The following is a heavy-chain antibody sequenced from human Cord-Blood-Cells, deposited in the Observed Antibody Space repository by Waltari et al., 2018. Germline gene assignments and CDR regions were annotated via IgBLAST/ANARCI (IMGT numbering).Heavy chain of an antibody. V-gene: IGHV4-39*01. D-gene: IGHD1-26*01. CDR1: GGSLSSSSYY. J-gene: IGHJ5*02. CDR3: ARHRASIVGATWWFDP. Sequence: QLQLPESGPGLVKPSETLSLTCTVSGGSLSSSSYYWGWIRQPPGKGLEWIGSIYYSGSTYYNPSLKSRVTISVDTSKNQFSLKLSSVTAADTAVYYCARHRASIVGATWWFDPWGQGTLVTVSS. CDR2: IYYSGST.